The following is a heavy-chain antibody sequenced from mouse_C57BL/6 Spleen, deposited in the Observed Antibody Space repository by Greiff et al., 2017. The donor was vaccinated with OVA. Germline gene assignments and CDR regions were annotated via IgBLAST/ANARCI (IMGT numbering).Heavy chain of an antibody. CDR3: TRLSDYDVVC. V-gene: IGHV1-15*01. D-gene: IGHD2-4*01. CDR2: IDPETGGT. Sequence: VQLQQSGAELVRPGASVTLSCKASGYTFTDYEMHWVKQTPVHGLEWIGAIDPETGGTAYNQKLKGKAILTADKSSSTAYMELRSLTSYDSAIFYYTRLSDYDVVCWGQGTTLAFSS. CDR1: GYTFTDYE. J-gene: IGHJ2*01.